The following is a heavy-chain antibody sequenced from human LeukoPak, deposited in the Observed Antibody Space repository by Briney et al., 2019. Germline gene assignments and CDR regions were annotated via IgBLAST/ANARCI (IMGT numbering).Heavy chain of an antibody. V-gene: IGHV3-23*01. J-gene: IGHJ3*01. CDR1: GFTFSSYA. D-gene: IGHD6-13*01. CDR2: ISGSSGGT. Sequence: GGSLRLSCVASGFTFSSYAMSWVRQAPGKGLEWLSAISGSSGGTYYADSVKGRFTISRDNFRNTLYLQMNSLRAEDTAIFYCAKEASSYSSWYYSDAFDFWGRGTMVTVSS. CDR3: AKEASSYSSWYYSDAFDF.